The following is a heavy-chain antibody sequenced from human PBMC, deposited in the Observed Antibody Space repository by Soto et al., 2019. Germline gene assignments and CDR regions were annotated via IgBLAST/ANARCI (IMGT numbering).Heavy chain of an antibody. CDR2: IYPGDSDT. Sequence: PXERLKISCKGSEYSFTSYGIGWVRQMPGKGLEWMGIIYPGDSDTRYSPSFQGQVTISADKSISTAYLQWSSLKASDTAMYYCARRVREGSRWTKFNSKRKYYFDYRGQGTLVTVSS. D-gene: IGHD3-10*01. CDR1: EYSFTSYG. V-gene: IGHV5-51*01. CDR3: ARRVREGSRWTKFNSKRKYYFDY. J-gene: IGHJ4*02.